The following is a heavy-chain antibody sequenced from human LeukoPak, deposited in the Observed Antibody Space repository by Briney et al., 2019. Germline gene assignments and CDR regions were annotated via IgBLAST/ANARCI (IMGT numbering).Heavy chain of an antibody. CDR3: ARHQLHLVGATTFVLRD. J-gene: IGHJ4*02. CDR2: IYYSGST. Sequence: SETLSLTCTVSGGSISSSSYYWSWIRQPPGKGLEWIGYIYYSGSTNYNPSLKSRVTISVDTSKNQFSLKLSSVTAADTAVYYCARHQLHLVGATTFVLRDWGQGTLVTVSS. D-gene: IGHD1-26*01. CDR1: GGSISSSSYY. V-gene: IGHV4-61*05.